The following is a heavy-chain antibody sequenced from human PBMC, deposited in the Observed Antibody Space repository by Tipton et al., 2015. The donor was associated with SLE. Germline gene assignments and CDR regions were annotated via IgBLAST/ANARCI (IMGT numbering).Heavy chain of an antibody. D-gene: IGHD2-15*01. V-gene: IGHV4-59*08. J-gene: IGHJ6*02. CDR3: ARQQEDTEDYNGMDV. CDR2: IYYSGST. CDR1: GDSISSYY. Sequence: TLSLTCTVSGDSISSYYWSWIRQPPGKGLEWIGYIYYSGSTNYNPSLKSRVTTSVDTPKNQFSLKLSSVTAADTAVYYCARQQEDTEDYNGMDVGGQGTTVTVSS.